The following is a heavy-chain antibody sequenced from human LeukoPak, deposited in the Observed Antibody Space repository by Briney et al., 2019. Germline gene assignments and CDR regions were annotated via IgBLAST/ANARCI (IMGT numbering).Heavy chain of an antibody. V-gene: IGHV3-23*01. J-gene: IGHJ4*02. Sequence: GGSLRLSCAASGFTFSSYAMNWVREAPGKGLEWVSGTSGSGGSTYYAGSVKGRFTISRDNSKNTLYLQMNSLRVEDTAVYYCAKNGGSQCYSHLDSWGQGTLVTVSS. CDR1: GFTFSSYA. CDR3: AKNGGSQCYSHLDS. D-gene: IGHD2-15*01. CDR2: TSGSGGST.